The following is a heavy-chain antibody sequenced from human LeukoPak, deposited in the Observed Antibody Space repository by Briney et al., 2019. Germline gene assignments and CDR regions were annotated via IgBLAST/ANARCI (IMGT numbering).Heavy chain of an antibody. J-gene: IGHJ4*02. CDR1: GGSISSSSYY. Sequence: SETLSLTCTVSGGSISSSSYYWGWIRQPPGKGLEWIGSIYYSGSTYYNPSLKSRVTISVDTSKNQFSLKLSSVTAADTAVYYCERGVGGSGWYRDYFDYWGQGTLVTVSS. D-gene: IGHD6-19*01. CDR3: ERGVGGSGWYRDYFDY. V-gene: IGHV4-39*07. CDR2: IYYSGST.